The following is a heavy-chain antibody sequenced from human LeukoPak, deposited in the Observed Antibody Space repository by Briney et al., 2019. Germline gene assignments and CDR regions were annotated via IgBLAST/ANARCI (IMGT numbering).Heavy chain of an antibody. V-gene: IGHV3-9*01. J-gene: IGHJ3*02. CDR3: AKDSHGDKRGWNDAFDI. D-gene: IGHD4-17*01. Sequence: PGGSLRLSCAASGFALRSYSVTWVRQAPGKGLEWVSGISWNSGSIGYADSVKGRFTISRDNAKNSLYLQMNSLRAEDTALYYSAKDSHGDKRGWNDAFDIWGQGTMVTVSS. CDR1: GFALRSYS. CDR2: ISWNSGSI.